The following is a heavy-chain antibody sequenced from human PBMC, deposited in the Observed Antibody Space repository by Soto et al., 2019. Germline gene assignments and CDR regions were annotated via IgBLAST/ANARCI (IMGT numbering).Heavy chain of an antibody. D-gene: IGHD3-3*01. CDR2: IKQDGSEK. CDR3: AREVHYDFWSGSPRVPLLYMDV. J-gene: IGHJ6*03. Sequence: PGGSLRLSCVASGFSFSSYWMSWVRQAPGKGLEWVANIKQDGSEKYYVDSVKGRFTISRDNAKNSLYLQMNSLRAEDTAVYYCAREVHYDFWSGSPRVPLLYMDVWGKGTTVTVSS. V-gene: IGHV3-7*01. CDR1: GFSFSSYW.